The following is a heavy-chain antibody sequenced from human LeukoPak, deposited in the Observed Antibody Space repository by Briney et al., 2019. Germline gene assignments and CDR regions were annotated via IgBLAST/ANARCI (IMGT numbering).Heavy chain of an antibody. CDR2: TYHSGSA. CDR3: ARGSVSSLSFDY. CDR1: GYSITTGYY. Sequence: PSETLSLTCTVSGYSITTGYYWGWIRQPPGKGLEWIGGTYHSGSAYYNPSLKSRVTISVDTSKNQFSLKLSSVTAADTAVHYCARGSVSSLSFDYWGQGTLVTVSS. V-gene: IGHV4-38-2*02. D-gene: IGHD6-13*01. J-gene: IGHJ4*02.